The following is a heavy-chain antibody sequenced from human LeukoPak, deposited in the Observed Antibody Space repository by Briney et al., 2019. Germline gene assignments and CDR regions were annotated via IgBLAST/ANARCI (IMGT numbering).Heavy chain of an antibody. Sequence: GGSLRLSCAASGFTFSSYGMHWVRQAPGKGLEWVSSISSSSYIYYADSVKGRFTISRDNAKNSLYLQMNSLRAEDTALYYCAKDSSTVTYYFDYWGQGTLVTVSS. J-gene: IGHJ4*02. D-gene: IGHD4-17*01. V-gene: IGHV3-21*04. CDR3: AKDSSTVTYYFDY. CDR2: ISSSSYI. CDR1: GFTFSSYG.